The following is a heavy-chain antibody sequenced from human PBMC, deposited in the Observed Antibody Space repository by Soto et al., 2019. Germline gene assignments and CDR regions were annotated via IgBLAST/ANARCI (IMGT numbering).Heavy chain of an antibody. Sequence: GGSLRLSCAASGFIFSSYGMSWVRLPPGQGLEWVGRIKSKTDGGTTDYAAPVKGRFTISRDDSKNTLYLQMNSLKTEDTAVYYCTTGIWYDILTGSSHYYGMDVWGQGTTVTVSS. J-gene: IGHJ6*02. CDR2: IKSKTDGGTT. CDR3: TTGIWYDILTGSSHYYGMDV. V-gene: IGHV3-15*01. D-gene: IGHD3-9*01. CDR1: GFIFSSYG.